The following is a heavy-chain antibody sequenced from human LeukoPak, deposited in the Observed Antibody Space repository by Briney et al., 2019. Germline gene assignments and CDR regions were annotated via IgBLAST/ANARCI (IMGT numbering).Heavy chain of an antibody. CDR2: IYYSGST. J-gene: IGHJ4*02. D-gene: IGHD3-22*01. V-gene: IGHV4-39*01. CDR1: GGSISSSGYY. CDR3: ASWNPYPRYDSSGYHFDY. Sequence: PSGTLSLTCAVSGGSISSSGYYWGWIRQPPGKGLEWIGSIYYSGSTYYNPSLKSRVTISADTSKNQFSLKLSSVTAADTAVYYCASWNPYPRYDSSGYHFDYWGQGTLVTVSS.